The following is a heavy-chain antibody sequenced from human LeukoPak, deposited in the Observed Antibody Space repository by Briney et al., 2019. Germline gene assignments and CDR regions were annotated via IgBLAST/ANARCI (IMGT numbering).Heavy chain of an antibody. V-gene: IGHV4-34*01. J-gene: IGHJ4*02. Sequence: SETLSLTCAVYGGSLSGYYWSWIRQPPGKGREWIGEINHSGSTNYNPSLKSRVTISVDTSKNQFSLKLSSVTAADTAVYYCARERTRHFDYWGQGTLVTVSS. CDR2: INHSGST. CDR1: GGSLSGYY. D-gene: IGHD1-14*01. CDR3: ARERTRHFDY.